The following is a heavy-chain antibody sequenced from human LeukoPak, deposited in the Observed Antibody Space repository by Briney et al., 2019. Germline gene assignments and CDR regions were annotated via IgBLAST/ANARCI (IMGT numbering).Heavy chain of an antibody. CDR3: ARDMVNGVCYFAECIDAFDI. D-gene: IGHD2-8*01. CDR1: GFTFNSYT. V-gene: IGHV3-21*01. J-gene: IGHJ3*02. CDR2: ISSSSSYI. Sequence: GGSLRLSCAASGFTFNSYTMNWVRQAPGKGLEWVSSISSSSSYIYYADSVKGRFTISRDNAKNSLYLHMDSLRAEDTAVYYCARDMVNGVCYFAECIDAFDIWGQGTMVIVSS.